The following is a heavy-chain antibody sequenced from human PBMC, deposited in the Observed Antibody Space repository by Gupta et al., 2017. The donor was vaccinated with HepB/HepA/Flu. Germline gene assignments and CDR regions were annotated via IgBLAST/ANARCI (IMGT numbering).Heavy chain of an antibody. CDR2: INAGNGNT. CDR1: GYTFTRYA. Sequence: QVHLVQSGAELKTPGASVQVSCKVSGYTFTRYALHWVRQAAGQRLEWMGWINAGNGNTKYSQKFQGRVTITRDTSASTAYMELSSLRAEDTAVYYCAREGENWNYAGWFDPWGQGTLVTVSS. CDR3: AREGENWNYAGWFDP. D-gene: IGHD1-7*01. J-gene: IGHJ5*02. V-gene: IGHV1-3*01.